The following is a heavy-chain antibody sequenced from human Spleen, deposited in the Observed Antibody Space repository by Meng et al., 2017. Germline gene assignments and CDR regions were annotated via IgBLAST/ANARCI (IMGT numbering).Heavy chain of an antibody. V-gene: IGHV4-38-2*01. J-gene: IGHJ6*02. CDR1: GYSITGSYN. Sequence: LSCAVSGYSITGSYNWGWIRQSPGKGLEWIGSIYQSGSTYYNPSLKSRVTMSADTSKNQFSLKLSSVTAADTAVYYCASAHGRYYDNNYYGMDVWGQGTTVTVSS. D-gene: IGHD1-26*01. CDR2: IYQSGST. CDR3: ASAHGRYYDNNYYGMDV.